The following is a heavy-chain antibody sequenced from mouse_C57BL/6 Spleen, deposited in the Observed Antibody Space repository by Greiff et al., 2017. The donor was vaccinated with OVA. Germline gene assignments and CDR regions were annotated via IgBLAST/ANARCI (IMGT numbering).Heavy chain of an antibody. CDR3: ARSNYCGSSYDFDY. CDR2: IHPNSGST. V-gene: IGHV1-64*01. D-gene: IGHD1-1*01. CDR1: GYTFTSYW. J-gene: IGHJ2*01. Sequence: QVQLQQPGAELVKPGASVKLSCKASGYTFTSYWMHWVKQRPGQGLEWIGMIHPNSGSTNYNEKFKSKATLTVDKSSSTAYMQLSSLTSEDSAVYYCARSNYCGSSYDFDYWGQGTTLTVSS.